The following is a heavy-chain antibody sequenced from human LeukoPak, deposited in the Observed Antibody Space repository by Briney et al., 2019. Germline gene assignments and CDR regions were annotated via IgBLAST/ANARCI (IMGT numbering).Heavy chain of an antibody. V-gene: IGHV1-69*06. CDR1: GGTFSSYA. CDR2: IIPIFGTA. J-gene: IGHJ4*02. Sequence: SVKVSCKASGGTFSSYAISWVRQAPGQGLEWMGGIIPIFGTANYAQKFQGRVTITADKSTSTAYMELSSLRSEDTAVYYCARSSGSYYWGYYFDYWGQGTLVTVSS. CDR3: ARSSGSYYWGYYFDY. D-gene: IGHD1-26*01.